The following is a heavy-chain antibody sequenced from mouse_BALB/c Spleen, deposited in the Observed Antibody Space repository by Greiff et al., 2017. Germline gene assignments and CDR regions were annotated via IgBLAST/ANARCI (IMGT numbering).Heavy chain of an antibody. CDR1: GYSFTSYW. V-gene: IGHV1-61*01. CDR3: ARVQTGGAWFAY. CDR2: IHPSDSET. J-gene: IGHJ3*01. Sequence: QVQLQQSGAELVRPGASVKLSCKASGYSFTSYWMNWVKQRPGQGLEWIGMIHPSDSETRLNQKFKDKATLTVDKSSSTAYMQLSRLTSEDSAVYFCARVQTGGAWFAYWGQGTLVTVSA. D-gene: IGHD4-1*01.